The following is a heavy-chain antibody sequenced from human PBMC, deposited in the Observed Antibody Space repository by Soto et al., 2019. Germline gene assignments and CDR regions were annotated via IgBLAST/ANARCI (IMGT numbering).Heavy chain of an antibody. Sequence: QVQLVESGGGVVQPGMSLRLSCAASGFTFSSHSIQWVRQTPGKGLEWVAVISYDGSIKYYADSVRGRFTSSRDNSKNTLYLQMNSLRPEDTALYYCAREWSTSGDLDYWGQGTLVIVSS. CDR2: ISYDGSIK. V-gene: IGHV3-30-3*01. J-gene: IGHJ4*02. D-gene: IGHD3-10*01. CDR3: AREWSTSGDLDY. CDR1: GFTFSSHS.